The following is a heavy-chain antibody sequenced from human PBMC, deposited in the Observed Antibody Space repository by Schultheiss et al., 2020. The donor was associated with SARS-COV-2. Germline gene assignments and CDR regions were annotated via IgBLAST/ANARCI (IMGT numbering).Heavy chain of an antibody. J-gene: IGHJ4*02. Sequence: SETLSLTCTVSGGSISSYYWSWIRQPPGKGLEWIGYIYYSGSTNYNPSLKSRVTMSVDTSKNQFSLKLSSVTAADTAVYYCARTKGGVFDYLGQGTLVTVSS. CDR1: GGSISSYY. CDR3: ARTKGGVFDY. CDR2: IYYSGST. D-gene: IGHD3-16*01. V-gene: IGHV4-59*12.